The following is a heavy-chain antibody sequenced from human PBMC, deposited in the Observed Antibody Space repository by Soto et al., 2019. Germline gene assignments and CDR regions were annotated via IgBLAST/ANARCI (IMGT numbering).Heavy chain of an antibody. Sequence: PGGSLRLSCAASGFTFSSYAMHWVRQAPGKGLEWVAVISYDGSNKYYADSVKGRFTISRDNSKNTLYLQMNSLRAEDTAVYYCARSWYSSSSSYGPAELYYYYGMDVWGQGTTVTVSS. V-gene: IGHV3-30-3*01. D-gene: IGHD6-6*01. CDR1: GFTFSSYA. CDR2: ISYDGSNK. J-gene: IGHJ6*02. CDR3: ARSWYSSSSSYGPAELYYYYGMDV.